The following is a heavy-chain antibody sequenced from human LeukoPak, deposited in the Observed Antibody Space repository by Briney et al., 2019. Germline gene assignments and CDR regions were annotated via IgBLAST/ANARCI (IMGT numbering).Heavy chain of an antibody. V-gene: IGHV4-59*12. CDR3: AREGCSSTSCYPYYYYGMDV. J-gene: IGHJ6*02. D-gene: IGHD2-2*01. CDR1: GGSISSYY. CDR2: IYYSGST. Sequence: PSETLSLTCTVSGGSISSYYWSWIRQPPGKGLEWIGYIYYSGSTNYNPSLKSRVTMSVDTSKNQFSLKLSSVTAADTAVYYCAREGCSSTSCYPYYYYGMDVWGQGTTVTVSS.